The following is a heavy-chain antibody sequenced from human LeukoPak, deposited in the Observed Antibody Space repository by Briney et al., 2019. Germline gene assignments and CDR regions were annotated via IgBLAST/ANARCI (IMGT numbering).Heavy chain of an antibody. D-gene: IGHD5-24*01. CDR1: GGTFSSYA. J-gene: IGHJ4*02. CDR3: ARGVEMATTTGFDY. CDR2: IIPIFGTA. V-gene: IGHV1-69*05. Sequence: SVKVSSKASGGTFSSYAISWVRQAPGQGLEWMGGIIPIFGTANYAQKLQGRVTITTDESTSTAYMELSSLRSEDTAVYYCARGVEMATTTGFDYWGQGTLVTVSS.